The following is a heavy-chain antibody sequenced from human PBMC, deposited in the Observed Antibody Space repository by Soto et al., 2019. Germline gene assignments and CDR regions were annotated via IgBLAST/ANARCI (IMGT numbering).Heavy chain of an antibody. Sequence: GESLKISCQGSGYSFTSHWITWVRQTPGKGLGWMGRIDPSDSYTNYSPSFQGRVTISADRSISTAFLQWSSLEASDTAIYYCARRLSGPKEEYNAYYFYGLDVWGQGTTVTVSS. J-gene: IGHJ6*02. CDR1: GYSFTSHW. D-gene: IGHD1-1*01. CDR3: ARRLSGPKEEYNAYYFYGLDV. V-gene: IGHV5-10-1*01. CDR2: IDPSDSYT.